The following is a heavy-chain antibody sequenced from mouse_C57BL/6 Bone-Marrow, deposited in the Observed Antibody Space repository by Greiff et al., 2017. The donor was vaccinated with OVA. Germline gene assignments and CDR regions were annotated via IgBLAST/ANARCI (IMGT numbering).Heavy chain of an antibody. CDR1: GFTFTNYY. D-gene: IGHD1-1*01. CDR3: ARYKGRVAVASFDS. Sequence: EVQLVESGGGSVQPGDSLSLSCAASGFTFTNYYMSWVRQPPGKALEWLAFIRNKPNGSTTEYSAFVQGRFTISSDNSQSILYLQMNALRAEDSATSYCARYKGRVAVASFDSWRPGTALTVSS. V-gene: IGHV7-3*01. CDR2: IRNKPNGSTT. J-gene: IGHJ2*01.